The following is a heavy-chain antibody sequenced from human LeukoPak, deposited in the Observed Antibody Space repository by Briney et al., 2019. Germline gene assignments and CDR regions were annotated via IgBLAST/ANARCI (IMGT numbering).Heavy chain of an antibody. CDR2: VDPEDGET. Sequence: ASVKISCKVSGYTFTDYYMHWVKQAPGKGLEWMGLVDPEDGETIYAEKFQGRVTITADTSTDTAYMELSSLRSEDTAVYYCAPALFRGVRPWGQGTLVTVSS. CDR1: GYTFTDYY. V-gene: IGHV1-69-2*01. J-gene: IGHJ5*02. CDR3: APALFRGVRP. D-gene: IGHD3-10*01.